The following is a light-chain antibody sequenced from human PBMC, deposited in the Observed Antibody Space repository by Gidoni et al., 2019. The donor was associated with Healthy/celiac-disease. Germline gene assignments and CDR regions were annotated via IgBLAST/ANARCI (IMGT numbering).Light chain of an antibody. Sequence: DIQMNQAPSTLSASLGDRVTITCRASQSISSWLAWYQQKPGKAPKLLIYNASSLESGVPSRFSGSGSGTEFTLTISSLQPDDFATYYCQQYNSSSDTFGGGTKVEIK. CDR2: NAS. J-gene: IGKJ4*01. CDR3: QQYNSSSDT. CDR1: QSISSW. V-gene: IGKV1-5*03.